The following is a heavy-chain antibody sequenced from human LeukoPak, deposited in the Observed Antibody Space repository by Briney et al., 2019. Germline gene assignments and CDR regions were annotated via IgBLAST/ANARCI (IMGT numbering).Heavy chain of an antibody. CDR2: IIPIFGTA. V-gene: IGHV1-69*13. J-gene: IGHJ4*02. CDR1: GYTFTSYA. Sequence: GASVKVSCKASGYTFTSYAISWVRQAPGQGLEWMGGIIPIFGTANYAQKFQGRVTITADESTSTAYMELSSLRSEDTAVYYCARDREAAAGDYWGQGTLVTVSS. CDR3: ARDREAAAGDY. D-gene: IGHD6-13*01.